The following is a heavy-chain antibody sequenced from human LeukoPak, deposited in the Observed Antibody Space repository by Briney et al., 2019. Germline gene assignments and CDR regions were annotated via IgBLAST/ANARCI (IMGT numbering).Heavy chain of an antibody. Sequence: SSETLTLTCTVSGYSISSGYYWGWIRQPPGKGLEWIGSIYHSGSTYYNPSLKSRVTISVDTSKNQFSLKLSSVTAADTAVYYCARFSREQLWLYVDYWGQGTLVTVSS. CDR3: ARFSREQLWLYVDY. J-gene: IGHJ4*02. V-gene: IGHV4-38-2*02. CDR1: GYSISSGYY. CDR2: IYHSGST. D-gene: IGHD5-18*01.